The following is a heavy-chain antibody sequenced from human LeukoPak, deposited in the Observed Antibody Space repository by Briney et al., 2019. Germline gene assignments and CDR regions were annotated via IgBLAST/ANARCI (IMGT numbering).Heavy chain of an antibody. Sequence: GGSLRLSCAASGFTFSGYWMSWVRQAPGKGLEWVANIKQDGSEKYYVDSVKGRFTISRDNAKNSLYLQMNSLRAEDTAVYYCARARVQQWLPWVYWGQGTLVTVSS. CDR3: ARARVQQWLPWVY. CDR2: IKQDGSEK. D-gene: IGHD6-19*01. J-gene: IGHJ4*02. CDR1: GFTFSGYW. V-gene: IGHV3-7*03.